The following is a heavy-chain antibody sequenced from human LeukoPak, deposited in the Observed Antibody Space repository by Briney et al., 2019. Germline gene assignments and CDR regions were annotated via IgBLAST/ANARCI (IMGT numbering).Heavy chain of an antibody. CDR2: INPGGGST. CDR3: ARDLEVLLWFGELYSSYYYGMDV. D-gene: IGHD3-10*01. V-gene: IGHV1-46*01. CDR1: GYTFTSYY. J-gene: IGHJ6*02. Sequence: ASVKVSCKASGYTFTSYYMHWVRQAPGQGLEWMGIINPGGGSTNYAQRFQGRVTMTRDTSTSTVYMELSSLRSEDTAVYYCARDLEVLLWFGELYSSYYYGMDVWGQGTTVTVSS.